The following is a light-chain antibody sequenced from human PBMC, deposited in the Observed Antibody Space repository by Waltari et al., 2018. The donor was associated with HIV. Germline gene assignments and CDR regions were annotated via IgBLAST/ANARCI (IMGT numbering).Light chain of an antibody. V-gene: IGKV3-20*01. J-gene: IGKJ1*01. CDR1: QSVSSSY. CDR3: RHYGSSPRT. CDR2: GAS. Sequence: EIVLTQSPGTLSLSTGERATLPCRASQSVSSSYFAGYQQNTGQAPRLLIYGASSRATGIPDRFSGSGSGTDFTLTISRLEPEDFAVYYCRHYGSSPRTFGQGTKVEIK.